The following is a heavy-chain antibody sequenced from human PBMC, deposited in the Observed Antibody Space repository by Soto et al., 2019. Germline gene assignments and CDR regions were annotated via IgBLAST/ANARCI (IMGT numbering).Heavy chain of an antibody. CDR1: GGAFSSYA. V-gene: IGHV1-69*13. D-gene: IGHD2-15*01. Sequence: SVKVSCKASGGAFSSYAISWVRQAPGQGLEWMGGIIPIFGTANYAQKFQGRVTITADESTSTAYMELSSLRSEDTAVYYCARGLCDGGSCYDNYYGMDVWGQGTTVTVSS. CDR2: IIPIFGTA. J-gene: IGHJ6*02. CDR3: ARGLCDGGSCYDNYYGMDV.